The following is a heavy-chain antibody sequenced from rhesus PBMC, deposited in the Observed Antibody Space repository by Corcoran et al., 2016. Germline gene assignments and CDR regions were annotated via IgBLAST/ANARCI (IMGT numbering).Heavy chain of an antibody. J-gene: IGHJ4*01. Sequence: QVQLQESGPGLVKPSETLSLTCAVSGGSISDNYYWNWIRQSPGKGLEWIGKLYGSIGSPYYNPSLKRRVPTSKDTTKNQFSLKLTSVTAADAAVYYCARDYVLSYWGQGVLVTVSS. CDR1: GGSISDNYY. CDR3: ARDYVLSY. D-gene: IGHD2-2*01. V-gene: IGHV4S9*01. CDR2: LYGSIGSP.